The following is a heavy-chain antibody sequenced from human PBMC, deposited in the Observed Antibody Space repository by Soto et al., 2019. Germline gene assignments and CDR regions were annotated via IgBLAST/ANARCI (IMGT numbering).Heavy chain of an antibody. J-gene: IGHJ6*02. CDR3: ARGPSSSWYSFQNYYYGMDV. CDR1: GFTFSSYA. D-gene: IGHD6-13*01. CDR2: ISYDGSNK. Sequence: GGSLRLSCAASGFTFSSYAMRWVRQAPGKGLEWVAVISYDGSNKYYADSVKGRFTISRDNSKNTLYLQMNSLRAEDTAVYYCARGPSSSWYSFQNYYYGMDVSGQGTTVTVSS. V-gene: IGHV3-30-3*01.